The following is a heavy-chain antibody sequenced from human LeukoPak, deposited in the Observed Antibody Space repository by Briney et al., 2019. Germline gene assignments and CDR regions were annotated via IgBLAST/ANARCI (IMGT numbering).Heavy chain of an antibody. Sequence: ASVKVSCKASGYTFTDYYIHWVRQAPGQGLEWMGWINPNSGGTNYAQKFQGRVTMTRDTSISTAYMELSSLRSEDTAVYYCATDVGSSWYGKFDYWGQGTLVTVSS. CDR1: GYTFTDYY. V-gene: IGHV1-2*02. D-gene: IGHD6-13*01. J-gene: IGHJ4*02. CDR3: ATDVGSSWYGKFDY. CDR2: INPNSGGT.